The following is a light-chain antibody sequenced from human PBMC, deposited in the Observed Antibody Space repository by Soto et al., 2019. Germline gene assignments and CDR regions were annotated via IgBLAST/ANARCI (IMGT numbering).Light chain of an antibody. V-gene: IGKV1-6*01. CDR3: LLDYAYFWA. Sequence: IQMTQSPSSLSASVGDRVTITCRTSQGIRSALGWYQQKPGKVPKLLIYAASTLQSGVPSRFSGSGSGRDFTLTISSLQPEDFATYYCLLDYAYFWAFGQGTKVDIK. CDR1: QGIRSA. CDR2: AAS. J-gene: IGKJ1*01.